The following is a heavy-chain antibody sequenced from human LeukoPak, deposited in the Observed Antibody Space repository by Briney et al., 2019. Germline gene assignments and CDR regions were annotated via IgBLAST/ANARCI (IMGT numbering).Heavy chain of an antibody. CDR3: VKDFGQTTAAIAY. CDR2: IFWNSDSI. CDR1: GFTFDDYA. V-gene: IGHV3-9*01. Sequence: QTGRSLRLSCAASGFTFDDYAMHWVRQAPGRGLEWVAGIFWNSDSIGYADSVRGRFTISRDNAKNSLYLQMGSLRDEDTALYYCVKDFGQTTAAIAYWGQGTLVTVSS. J-gene: IGHJ4*02. D-gene: IGHD2-2*01.